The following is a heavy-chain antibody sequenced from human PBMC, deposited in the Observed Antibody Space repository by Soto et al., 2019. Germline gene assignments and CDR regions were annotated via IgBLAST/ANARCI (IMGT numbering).Heavy chain of an antibody. D-gene: IGHD6-19*01. CDR1: GFTVSSNY. V-gene: IGHV3-66*01. Sequence: GXSLRLSCAASGFTVSSNYLSWFRQAPVKGLEWVSVIYSGGSTYYADSVKGRFTISRDNSKNTLYLQMNSLRAEDTAVYYCARDVDSSGWYDAFDIWGQGTMVTVSS. CDR2: IYSGGST. J-gene: IGHJ3*02. CDR3: ARDVDSSGWYDAFDI.